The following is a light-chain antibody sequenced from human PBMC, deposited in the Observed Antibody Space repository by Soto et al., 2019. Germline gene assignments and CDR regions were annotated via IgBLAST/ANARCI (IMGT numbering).Light chain of an antibody. CDR3: LRYGNSPPAYT. J-gene: IGKJ2*01. CDR1: QSVSSRN. V-gene: IGKV3-20*01. Sequence: EIVLTQSPGTVSLSPGERATLSCRASQSVSSRNLAWYRQKPGQAPSLLIFGASNRATGIPDRFSGSGYGTDFTLTISRLEPEDCAVYYCLRYGNSPPAYTFGQGNKLEIK. CDR2: GAS.